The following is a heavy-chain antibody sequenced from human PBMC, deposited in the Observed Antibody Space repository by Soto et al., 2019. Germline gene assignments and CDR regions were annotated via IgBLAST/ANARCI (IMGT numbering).Heavy chain of an antibody. CDR2: IKTDGSEK. V-gene: IGHV3-7*05. J-gene: IGHJ4*02. Sequence: ELQLVESGGGLVQPGGSLRLSCAASGFTFRDNWMSWVRHVPGKGLECVANIKTDGSEKYYVDPVKGRFTISRDNAKNSLYLQMNSLRAEDTAVYYCATSMGRGGNDYWGQGTLVTVSS. CDR1: GFTFRDNW. CDR3: ATSMGRGGNDY. D-gene: IGHD3-10*01.